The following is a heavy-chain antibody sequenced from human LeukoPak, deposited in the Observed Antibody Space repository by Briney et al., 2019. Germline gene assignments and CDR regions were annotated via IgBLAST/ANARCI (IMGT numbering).Heavy chain of an antibody. CDR1: GGSISSGGYY. D-gene: IGHD3-22*01. Sequence: SETLSLTCTVSGGSISSGGYYWSWIRQHPGKGLEWIGYIYYSGSTYYNPSLKSRVTISVDTSKNQFSLKLSSVTAADTAVYYCARQNSSGYYQFDYWGQETLVPVSS. CDR3: ARQNSSGYYQFDY. J-gene: IGHJ4*02. CDR2: IYYSGST. V-gene: IGHV4-31*03.